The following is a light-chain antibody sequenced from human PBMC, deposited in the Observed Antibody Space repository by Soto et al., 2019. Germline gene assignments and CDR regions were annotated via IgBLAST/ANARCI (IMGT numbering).Light chain of an antibody. J-gene: IGKJ1*01. Sequence: EVVLTQSPGTLSLSPGERGTLSCRASQSVSSYLAWYQQKPGQAPRLLIYGSSTRATGIPDRFSGSGSGTDFTLTISRLETEDLAVYYCQQYDKSPTFGQGTKVEIK. V-gene: IGKV3-20*01. CDR3: QQYDKSPT. CDR2: GSS. CDR1: QSVSSY.